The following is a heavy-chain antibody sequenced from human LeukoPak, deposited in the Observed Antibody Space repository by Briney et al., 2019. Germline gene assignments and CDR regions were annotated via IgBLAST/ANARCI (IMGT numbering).Heavy chain of an antibody. J-gene: IGHJ3*02. CDR1: GDSVSRKAVA. CDR3: ARGSNSAFDI. V-gene: IGHV6-1*01. CDR2: AYSGSN. Sequence: SQTLSLTCAISGDSVSRKAVAWNWIRQSPSRGLEWLGRAYSGSNDHAVSVKGRITINADTSKNQFSLQLNSVTPEDTAVYYCARGSNSAFDIWGLGTTVTVSS. D-gene: IGHD2-8*01.